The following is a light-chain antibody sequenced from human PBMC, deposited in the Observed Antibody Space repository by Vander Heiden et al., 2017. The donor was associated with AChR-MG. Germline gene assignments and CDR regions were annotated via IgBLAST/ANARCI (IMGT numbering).Light chain of an antibody. CDR3: LQYDNSPGYT. V-gene: IGKV3-20*01. J-gene: IGKJ2*01. CDR2: GTS. Sequence: EIVLTQSPGTLSLSPGEEATLSCRASQSVTSSYLAWYQQKPGQAPRLLIFGTSSRATGIPDRFSGSGSGTDFTLTIARLEPEDFAVYYCLQYDNSPGYTFGQGTKLEIK. CDR1: QSVTSSY.